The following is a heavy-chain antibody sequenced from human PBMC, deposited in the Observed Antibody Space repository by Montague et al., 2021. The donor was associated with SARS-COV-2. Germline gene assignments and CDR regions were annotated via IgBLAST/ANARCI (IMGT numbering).Heavy chain of an antibody. CDR3: ARGLPYPMVAGAIPNYSMDV. D-gene: IGHD2-15*01. CDR1: GASISSGSFY. Sequence: TLSLTCTVSGASISSGSFYWSWLRQHPRKGLEWIGFIYYSGTTYHNPSLKSRLTISIDTSKNQFSLKLSSVTAADTAVYYCARGLPYPMVAGAIPNYSMDVWGQGTTVTVSS. V-gene: IGHV4-31*03. J-gene: IGHJ6*02. CDR2: IYYSGTT.